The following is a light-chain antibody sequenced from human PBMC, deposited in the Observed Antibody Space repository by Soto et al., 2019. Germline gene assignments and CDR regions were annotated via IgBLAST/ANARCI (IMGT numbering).Light chain of an antibody. CDR3: SSYTSSSPYV. Sequence: QSALAQSASVAGSPGQSITISCTRTSSDVGGYNYVSWYQQHPGKAPKLMIYEVSNRPSGVSNRFSGSKSGNTASLTISGLQAEDEADYYCSSYTSSSPYVFGTGTKVTVL. V-gene: IGLV2-14*01. CDR2: EVS. CDR1: SSDVGGYNY. J-gene: IGLJ1*01.